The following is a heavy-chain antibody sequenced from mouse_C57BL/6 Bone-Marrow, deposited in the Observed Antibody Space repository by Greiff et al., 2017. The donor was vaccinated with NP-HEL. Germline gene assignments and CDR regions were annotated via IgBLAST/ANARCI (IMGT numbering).Heavy chain of an antibody. CDR3: ARARVYSNPWYFDV. CDR1: GYTFTSYT. CDR2: INPSSGYT. D-gene: IGHD2-5*01. V-gene: IGHV1-4*01. Sequence: QVQLQQSGAELARPGASVKMSCKASGYTFTSYTMHWVKQRPGQGLEWIGYINPSSGYTKYNQKFKDKATLTADKSSSTAYMQLSSLTSEDSAVYYCARARVYSNPWYFDVWGTGTTVAVSS. J-gene: IGHJ1*03.